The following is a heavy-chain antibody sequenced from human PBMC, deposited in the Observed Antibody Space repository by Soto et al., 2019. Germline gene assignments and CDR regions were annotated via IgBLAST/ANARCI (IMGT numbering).Heavy chain of an antibody. CDR2: VKSKADGGSG. Sequence: PGGSMNLSCAASGFPFNIAWINGARKVQGKGLEWVGRVKSKADGGSGDYAAPVKGRFVVSRDDSKDIVYLQMNSLKIEDTGVYYCTTDSRTTLPEIRFDYWGHGTQVTVSS. J-gene: IGHJ4*01. D-gene: IGHD1-26*01. CDR3: TTDSRTTLPEIRFDY. CDR1: GFPFNIAW. V-gene: IGHV3-15*07.